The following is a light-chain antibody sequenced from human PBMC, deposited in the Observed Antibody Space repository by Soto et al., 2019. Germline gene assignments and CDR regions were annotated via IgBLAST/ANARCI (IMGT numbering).Light chain of an antibody. CDR1: QGLSGY. J-gene: IGKJ5*01. Sequence: DIQLTQSPSSLSASVGDRITITCRASQGLSGYLAWYQQKPGKAPKLLISAASTLRRGVPSRFSGSGSGTDFTLTISRPQPEDFATYYCQQLNSYPITFGQGTRLEI. CDR3: QQLNSYPIT. CDR2: AAS. V-gene: IGKV1-9*01.